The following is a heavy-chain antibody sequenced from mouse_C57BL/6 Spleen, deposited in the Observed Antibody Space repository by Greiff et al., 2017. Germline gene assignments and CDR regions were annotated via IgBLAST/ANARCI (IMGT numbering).Heavy chain of an antibody. CDR1: GYTFTSYW. D-gene: IGHD2-3*01. CDR3: ARGWLLRTYYYAMDY. Sequence: QVQLQQPGAELVKPGASVKLSCKASGYTFTSYWMHWVKQRPGRGLEWIGRIDPNSGGTKYNEKFKGKATLTVDKPSSTAYVQLSSLTSEDSAVYCCARGWLLRTYYYAMDYGGQGTSDSVSS. J-gene: IGHJ4*01. CDR2: IDPNSGGT. V-gene: IGHV1-72*01.